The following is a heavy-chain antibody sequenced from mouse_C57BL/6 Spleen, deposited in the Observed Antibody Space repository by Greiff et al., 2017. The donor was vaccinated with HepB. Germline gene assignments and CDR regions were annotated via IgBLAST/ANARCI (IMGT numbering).Heavy chain of an antibody. D-gene: IGHD1-1*01. CDR3: AREEFITTALDY. CDR2: INPGSGGT. J-gene: IGHJ2*01. Sequence: QVQLQQSGAELVRPGTSVKVSCKASGYAFTNYLIEWVKQRPGQGLEWIGVINPGSGGTNYNEKFKGKATLTADKSSSTAYMQLSSLTSEDSAVYFCAREEFITTALDYWGQGTTLTVSS. CDR1: GYAFTNYL. V-gene: IGHV1-54*01.